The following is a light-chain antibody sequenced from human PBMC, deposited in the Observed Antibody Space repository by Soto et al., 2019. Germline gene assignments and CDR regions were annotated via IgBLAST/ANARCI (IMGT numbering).Light chain of an antibody. Sequence: QSALTQPASVSGSPGQSITISCTGTSSDVGGYNYVSWYQQHPGKAPKLMIYDVRNRPSGVSNRFSGSESVNTASLTISGLQAEDEADYYCSSYTTVSTYVFGTGTQLTVL. CDR3: SSYTTVSTYV. J-gene: IGLJ1*01. CDR2: DVR. V-gene: IGLV2-14*01. CDR1: SSDVGGYNY.